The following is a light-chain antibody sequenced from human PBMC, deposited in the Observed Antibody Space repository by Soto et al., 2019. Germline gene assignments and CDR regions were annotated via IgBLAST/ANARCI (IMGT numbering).Light chain of an antibody. J-gene: IGKJ1*01. Sequence: AIQMTQSPTSLSASLGDRVTITCRASQDIRNDLGWYQQKPGKAPQLLIYAASTLQSGVPSRFSGSGSGTDFTLTISILQPEDFATYYCLQDYNYPLTFGQGTKVEIK. CDR3: LQDYNYPLT. CDR1: QDIRND. CDR2: AAS. V-gene: IGKV1-6*01.